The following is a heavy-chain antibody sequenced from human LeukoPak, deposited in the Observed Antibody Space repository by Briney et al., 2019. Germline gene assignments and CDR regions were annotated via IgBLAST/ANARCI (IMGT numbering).Heavy chain of an antibody. V-gene: IGHV1-69*05. Sequence: ASVKVSCKASGGTFSSYAISWVRQAPGQGLEWMGGIIPIFGTANYAQKFQGRVTITTDESTSTAYMELSRLRSDDTAVYYCARGGAQAAFDIWGQGTMVTVSS. CDR2: IIPIFGTA. J-gene: IGHJ3*02. D-gene: IGHD4-17*01. CDR3: ARGGAQAAFDI. CDR1: GGTFSSYA.